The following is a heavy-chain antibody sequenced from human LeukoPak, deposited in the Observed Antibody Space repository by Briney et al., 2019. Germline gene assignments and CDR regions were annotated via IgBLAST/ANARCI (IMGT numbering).Heavy chain of an antibody. CDR3: ARSIAAAPGARYFDY. D-gene: IGHD6-13*01. J-gene: IGHJ4*02. Sequence: PSETLSLTCTVSGGSISSSSYYWGWIRQPPGKGLEWIGSIYYSGSTYYNPSLKSRVTISVDTSKNQFSLKLSSVTAADTAVYYCARSIAAAPGARYFDYWGQGTLVTVSS. V-gene: IGHV4-39*07. CDR2: IYYSGST. CDR1: GGSISSSSYY.